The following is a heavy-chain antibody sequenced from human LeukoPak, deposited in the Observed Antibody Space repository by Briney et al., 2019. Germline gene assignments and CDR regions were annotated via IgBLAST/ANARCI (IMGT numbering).Heavy chain of an antibody. CDR2: ISYDGSNK. CDR1: GFTFSSYA. Sequence: PGGSLRLSCAASGFTFSSYAMHWVRQAPGKGLEWVAVISYDGSNKYYADSVKGRFTISRDNSENTPYLQMNSLRAEDTAVYYCARDFYLVATSGTCDYWGQGTLVTVSS. V-gene: IGHV3-30-3*01. CDR3: ARDFYLVATSGTCDY. D-gene: IGHD5-12*01. J-gene: IGHJ4*02.